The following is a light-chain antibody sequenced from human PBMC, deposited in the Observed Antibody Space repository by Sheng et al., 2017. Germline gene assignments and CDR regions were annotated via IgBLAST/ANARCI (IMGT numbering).Light chain of an antibody. CDR3: CAYAGRSTLV. Sequence: QTVSVSGSPGQSITISCTGTNSDVGSYNFVSWYQQHPGKVPKLMIFEITKRPSGVSNRFSGSRSGYTASLTISGLQAEDEADYYCCAYAGRSTLVFGGGTKVTVL. J-gene: IGLJ2*01. CDR1: NSDVGSYNF. CDR2: EIT. V-gene: IGLV2-23*02.